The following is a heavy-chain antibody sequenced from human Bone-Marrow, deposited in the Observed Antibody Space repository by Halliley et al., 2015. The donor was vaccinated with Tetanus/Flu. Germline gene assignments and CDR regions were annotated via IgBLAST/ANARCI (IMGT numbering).Heavy chain of an antibody. J-gene: IGHJ4*02. CDR3: ARGYSRGCCDDTPFNY. V-gene: IGHV1-18*01. Sequence: QVQLVQSGAEVKKPGASVKVSCKDSAYTFTNYGITWVRQAPGQGLEWMGWVSGDNGKTNYAQNLQGRVTMTTDTSTRTAYMELKSLRSDDTAVYFCARGYSRGCCDDTPFNYWGQGTLVTVSS. D-gene: IGHD6-19*01. CDR2: VSGDNGKT. CDR1: AYTFTNYG.